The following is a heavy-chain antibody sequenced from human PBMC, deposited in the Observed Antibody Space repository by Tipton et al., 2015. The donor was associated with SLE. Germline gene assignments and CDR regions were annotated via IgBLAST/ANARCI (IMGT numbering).Heavy chain of an antibody. Sequence: GLVKPSQTLSLTCAISEDSVSSNSAAWNWIRQSPSRGLEWLGRTYYRSKWYNDYAVSVESRITISPDTSKNQFSLQLNSVTPEDAALYYCATYAFDIWGQGTMVTVSS. CDR2: TYYRSKWYN. V-gene: IGHV6-1*01. J-gene: IGHJ3*02. CDR1: EDSVSSNSAA. CDR3: ATYAFDI.